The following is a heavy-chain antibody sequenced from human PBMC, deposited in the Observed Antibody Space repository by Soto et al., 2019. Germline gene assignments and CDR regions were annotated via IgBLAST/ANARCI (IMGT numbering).Heavy chain of an antibody. CDR1: GFTFDTNG. D-gene: IGHD3-9*01. CDR2: ISAAGGTT. CDR3: AKVPRDFEWLLELDYLDY. J-gene: IGHJ4*02. V-gene: IGHV3-23*01. Sequence: LSCAASGFTFDTNGMTWVRQAPGKGLEWVSAISAAGGTTYYADPVKGRFTISRDNSKNMLYLQMNSLRAEDTAVYYCAKVPRDFEWLLELDYLDYWGQGNPVTVSS.